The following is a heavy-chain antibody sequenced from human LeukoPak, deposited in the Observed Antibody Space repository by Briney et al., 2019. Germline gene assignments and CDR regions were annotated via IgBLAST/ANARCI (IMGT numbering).Heavy chain of an antibody. CDR1: GDSISSSSYY. CDR2: ICYSGST. J-gene: IGHJ5*02. Sequence: SETLSLTCTVSGDSISSSSYYWGWIRQPPGKGLEWIGYICYSGSTNYNPSLKSRVTISVDTSKNQFSLKLSSVTAADTAVYYCAGRYSWNGNWFDPWGQGTLVTVSS. D-gene: IGHD1-1*01. V-gene: IGHV4-61*05. CDR3: AGRYSWNGNWFDP.